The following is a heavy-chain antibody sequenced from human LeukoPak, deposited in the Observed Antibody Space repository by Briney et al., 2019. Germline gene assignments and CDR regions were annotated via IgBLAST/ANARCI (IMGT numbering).Heavy chain of an antibody. CDR3: ANKRNAAPYYFDY. Sequence: SETLSLTCAVSGGSISSNNWWSWVRQPPGKGLEWIGEIYHSGSTNYNPSLKSPVIISVDKSKNQFSLKLSSVTAADTAVYYCANKRNAAPYYFDYWGQGTLVTVSS. D-gene: IGHD6-25*01. CDR2: IYHSGST. V-gene: IGHV4-4*02. CDR1: GGSISSNNW. J-gene: IGHJ4*02.